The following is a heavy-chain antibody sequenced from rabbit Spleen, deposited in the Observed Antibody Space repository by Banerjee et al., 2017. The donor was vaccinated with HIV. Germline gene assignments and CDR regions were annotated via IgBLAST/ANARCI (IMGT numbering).Heavy chain of an antibody. CDR3: ARDLVGVIGWNFYL. D-gene: IGHD1-1*01. J-gene: IGHJ4*01. CDR2: INASTGKP. CDR1: GFSFSSSYW. V-gene: IGHV1S45*01. Sequence: QEQLEESGGGLVKPGASLTLTCTASGFSFSSSYWMCWVRQAPGKGLEWIACINASTGKPVYATWASGRFTISRTSSTTVTLRMTSLTAADRATYFCARDLVGVIGWNFYLWGPGTLVTVS.